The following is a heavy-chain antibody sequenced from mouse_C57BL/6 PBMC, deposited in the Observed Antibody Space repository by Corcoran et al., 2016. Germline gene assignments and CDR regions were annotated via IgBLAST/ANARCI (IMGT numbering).Heavy chain of an antibody. Sequence: QVQLKQSGAELVRPGASVKLSCKASGYTFTDYYINWVKQRPGQGLEWIARIYPGSGNTYYNEKFKGKATLTAEKSSSTAYMQLSSLTSEDSAVYFWARGYDGYYSDYWGQGTTLTVSS. D-gene: IGHD2-3*01. CDR1: GYTFTDYY. CDR3: ARGYDGYYSDY. CDR2: IYPGSGNT. J-gene: IGHJ2*01. V-gene: IGHV1-76*01.